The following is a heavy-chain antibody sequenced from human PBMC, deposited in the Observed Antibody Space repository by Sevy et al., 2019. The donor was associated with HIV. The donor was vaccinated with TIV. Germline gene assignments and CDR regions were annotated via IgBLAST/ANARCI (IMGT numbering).Heavy chain of an antibody. CDR3: AKGGGGHYDPDEIGYYFYYYNMDV. D-gene: IGHD3-22*01. J-gene: IGHJ6*03. CDR2: ISGSGTRT. Sequence: WGSLRLSCAVSGFSFDSYGMTWVRQAPGKGLEWVSGISGSGTRTYYADSVKGRFSISRDNSKNRLYLKMNSLRSEDTAIYYWAKGGGGHYDPDEIGYYFYYYNMDVWGKGTTVTVSS. V-gene: IGHV3-23*01. CDR1: GFSFDSYG.